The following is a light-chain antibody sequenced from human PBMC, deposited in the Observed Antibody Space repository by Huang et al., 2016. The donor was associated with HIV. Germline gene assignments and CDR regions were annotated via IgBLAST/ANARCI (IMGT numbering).Light chain of an antibody. J-gene: IGKJ2*01. CDR3: QQRSNWPRMYT. V-gene: IGKV3-11*01. Sequence: EIVLTQSPATLSLSPGERATLSCRASQRVSSDLAGYQQKPGQAPRLLIYDASNRATGIPARFSGSGSGTDFTLTISSLEPEDFAVYYCQQRSNWPRMYTFGQGTKLEIK. CDR2: DAS. CDR1: QRVSSD.